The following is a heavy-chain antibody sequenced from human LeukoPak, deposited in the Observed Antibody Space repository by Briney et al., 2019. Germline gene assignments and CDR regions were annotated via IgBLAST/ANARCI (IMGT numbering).Heavy chain of an antibody. Sequence: GGSLRLSCAACGFTFCSYGMHWVRQAPGKGLEWVAVISYDGSNKYYADSVKGRFTISRGNSKNTLYLQMNSLRAEDTAVYYCAIVLSIHSSGWGLDYWGQGTLVTVSS. V-gene: IGHV3-30*03. CDR1: GFTFCSYG. J-gene: IGHJ4*02. CDR2: ISYDGSNK. D-gene: IGHD6-19*01. CDR3: AIVLSIHSSGWGLDY.